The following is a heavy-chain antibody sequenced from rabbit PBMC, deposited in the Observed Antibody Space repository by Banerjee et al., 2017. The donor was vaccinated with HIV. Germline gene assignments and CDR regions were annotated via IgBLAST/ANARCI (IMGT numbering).Heavy chain of an antibody. CDR3: AGSAGYYTYCFNL. CDR2: IYPDYGST. V-gene: IGHV1S40*01. CDR1: GFSFSSSYW. Sequence: QSSEESGGDLVKPEGSLTLTCTASGFSFSSSYWMSWVRQAPGKGLEWIGCIYPDYGSTDYASWVNGRFTISLDNAQKTVFLQMTSLTAADTATYFCAGSAGYYTYCFNLWGPGTLVTVS. D-gene: IGHD1-1*01. J-gene: IGHJ4*01.